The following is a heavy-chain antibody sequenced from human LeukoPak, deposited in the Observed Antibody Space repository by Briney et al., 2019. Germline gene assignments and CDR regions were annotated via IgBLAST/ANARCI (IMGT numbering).Heavy chain of an antibody. CDR3: AKGRATLLHYFDY. J-gene: IGHJ4*02. Sequence: GGSLRLSCAASGFTFSNNAMSWVRQAPGKGLEWVSAISGSGGSTYYADSVKGRFTISRDNSKNTLYLQMNSLRAEDTAVYYCAKGRATLLHYFDYWGQGTLVAVSS. D-gene: IGHD1-26*01. V-gene: IGHV3-23*01. CDR2: ISGSGGST. CDR1: GFTFSNNA.